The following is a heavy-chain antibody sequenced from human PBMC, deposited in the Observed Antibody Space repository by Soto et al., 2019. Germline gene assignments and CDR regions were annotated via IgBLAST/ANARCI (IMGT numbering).Heavy chain of an antibody. CDR1: GFTFTSSA. CDR2: IVVGSGNT. Sequence: QMQLVQSGPEVKKPGTSVKVSCKASGFTFTSSAVQWVRQARGQRLEWIGWIVVGSGNTNYAQKFQERVTITWDMSTSTAYMELSSLRSEDTAVYYCAETYCGGDCYPYYYYGMDVWGQGTTVTVSS. V-gene: IGHV1-58*01. D-gene: IGHD2-21*02. J-gene: IGHJ6*02. CDR3: AETYCGGDCYPYYYYGMDV.